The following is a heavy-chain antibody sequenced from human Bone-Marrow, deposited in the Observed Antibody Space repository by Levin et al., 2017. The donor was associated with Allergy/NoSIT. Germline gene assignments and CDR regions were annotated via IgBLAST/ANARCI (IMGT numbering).Heavy chain of an antibody. CDR1: GGSISGYY. J-gene: IGHJ4*02. V-gene: IGHV4-59*08. Sequence: SQTLSLTCTVSGGSISGYYGSWIRQPPGGGLEWIGYIYYTGSAQYNPSLKSRVAISVDTSRDQVSLELNSVTAADTAVYFCTRLHCSHNCYPGDWSQGILVIVSS. CDR3: TRLHCSHNCYPGD. D-gene: IGHD2-15*01. CDR2: IYYTGSA.